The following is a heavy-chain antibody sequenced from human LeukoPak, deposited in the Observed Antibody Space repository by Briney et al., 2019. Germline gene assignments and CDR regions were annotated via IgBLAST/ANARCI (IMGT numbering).Heavy chain of an antibody. Sequence: ASVKVSCKASGYTFTSYGISWVRQAPGQGLEWMGRINPYNGDANYAQKFQGRVTMTTDTSTTTAYMELRSLRSDDTAVYYCGEGDYWGQGTLVTVSS. CDR1: GYTFTSYG. J-gene: IGHJ4*02. CDR2: INPYNGDA. V-gene: IGHV1-18*01. CDR3: GEGDY.